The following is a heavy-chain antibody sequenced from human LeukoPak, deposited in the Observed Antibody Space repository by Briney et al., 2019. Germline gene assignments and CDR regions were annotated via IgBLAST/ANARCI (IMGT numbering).Heavy chain of an antibody. J-gene: IGHJ4*02. CDR2: ITSTGATI. CDR1: GFTFGDYY. V-gene: IGHV3-11*01. Sequence: PGGSLRLSCAASGFTFGDYYMTWIRQAPGKGLEWVSHITSTGATIYYADSVKGRFTIARDNAKNSLSLQMNSLRAEDTAVYFCARVLSSGYSPFDYWGQGILVTVSS. CDR3: ARVLSSGYSPFDY. D-gene: IGHD3-22*01.